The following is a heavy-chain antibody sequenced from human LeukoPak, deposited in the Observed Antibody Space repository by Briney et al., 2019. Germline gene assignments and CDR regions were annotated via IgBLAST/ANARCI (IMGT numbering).Heavy chain of an antibody. D-gene: IGHD2-21*01. Sequence: NPSETLSLTCNVSGGSISSGGYYWSWIRQPPGKGLEWIGYIYHSGSTYYNPSLKSRVTISVDTSKNQFSLKLSSVTAADTAVYYCARHHDHCGGDCYWGYNWFDPWGQGTLVTVSS. CDR3: ARHHDHCGGDCYWGYNWFDP. CDR1: GGSISSGGYY. CDR2: IYHSGST. V-gene: IGHV4-30-2*03. J-gene: IGHJ5*02.